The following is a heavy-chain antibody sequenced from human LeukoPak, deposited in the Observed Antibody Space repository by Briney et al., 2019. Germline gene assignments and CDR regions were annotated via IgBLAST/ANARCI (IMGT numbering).Heavy chain of an antibody. D-gene: IGHD6-13*01. J-gene: IGHJ4*02. CDR3: AKCVAAGTRVLDY. V-gene: IGHV3-23*01. CDR1: GFTFSNYA. Sequence: GGSLRLSCAVSGFTFSNYAMVWVRQAPGKGLDWVSSISAGGGVTSNADSVKGRFTISRDNSKNTLYLQMNSLRAEDTAVYYCAKCVAAGTRVLDYWGQGTLVTVSS. CDR2: ISAGGGVT.